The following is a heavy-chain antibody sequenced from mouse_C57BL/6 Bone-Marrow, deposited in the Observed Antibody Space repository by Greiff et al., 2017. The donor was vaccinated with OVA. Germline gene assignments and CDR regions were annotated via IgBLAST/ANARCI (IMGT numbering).Heavy chain of an antibody. Sequence: VKLQQPGAELVKPGASVKLSCKDCGGTCTSYWTHWVQPNPVRGLDCILRIDPNSGGTKYNEKFKSKATLTVDKPSSTAYMQLSSLTSEDSAVYYCARKLYYGYFDVWGTGTTVTVSS. J-gene: IGHJ1*03. V-gene: IGHV1-72*01. CDR1: GGTCTSYW. CDR2: IDPNSGGT. CDR3: ARKLYYGYFDV. D-gene: IGHD1-1*01.